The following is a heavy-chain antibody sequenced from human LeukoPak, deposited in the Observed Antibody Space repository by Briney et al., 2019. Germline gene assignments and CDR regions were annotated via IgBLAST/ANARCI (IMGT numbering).Heavy chain of an antibody. V-gene: IGHV3-23*01. CDR1: GFTFSSYG. CDR2: ISGSGGST. D-gene: IGHD6-13*01. Sequence: GGTLRLSCAASGFTFSSYGISWVRQAPGKGLEWVSAISGSGGSTYYADSVKGRFTISRDNSKNTLYLQMNSLRAEDTAVYYCAKGDPIAAAGTRYFDYWGQGTLVTVSS. CDR3: AKGDPIAAAGTRYFDY. J-gene: IGHJ4*02.